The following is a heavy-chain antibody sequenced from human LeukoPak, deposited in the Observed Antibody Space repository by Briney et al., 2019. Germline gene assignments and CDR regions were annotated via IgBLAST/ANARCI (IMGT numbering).Heavy chain of an antibody. CDR1: GYTFTTYY. J-gene: IGHJ4*02. V-gene: IGHV1-46*01. D-gene: IGHD2-2*01. CDR3: VREYHGGYFDY. Sequence: ASVKVSCKASGYTFTTYYMHWVRQAPGQGLELMGMVDPRGGSTRYAQKFQGRVTMTRGTSTSTVNMELSTLRSEDTAVYYCVREYHGGYFDYWGQGNLVTVSS. CDR2: VDPRGGST.